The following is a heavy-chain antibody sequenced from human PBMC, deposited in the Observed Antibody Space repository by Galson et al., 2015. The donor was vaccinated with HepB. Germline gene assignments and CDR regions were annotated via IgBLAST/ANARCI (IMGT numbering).Heavy chain of an antibody. CDR3: AKEGSIVATTYFDY. J-gene: IGHJ4*02. CDR2: IYSGGST. V-gene: IGHV3-53*01. CDR1: GFTVSSNY. Sequence: SLRLSCAASGFTVSSNYMSWVRQAPGKGLEWVSVIYSGGSTYYADSVKGRFTISRDNSKNTLYLQMNSLRAEDTAVYYCAKEGSIVATTYFDYWGQGTLVTVSS. D-gene: IGHD5-12*01.